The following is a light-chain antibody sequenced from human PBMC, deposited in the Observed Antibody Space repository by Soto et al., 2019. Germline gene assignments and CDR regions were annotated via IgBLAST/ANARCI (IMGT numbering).Light chain of an antibody. J-gene: IGKJ1*01. V-gene: IGKV3-20*01. CDR1: QSVSSSY. CDR3: QQYDNSPWT. CDR2: GAS. Sequence: EIVLTQSPGTLSLSPGEGATLSCRASQSVSSSYLAWYQQKPGQAPRLLIYGASSRATGIPDRFSGGGSGTDFTLTISRLEPEDFAVYYCQQYDNSPWTFGHGTKVEIK.